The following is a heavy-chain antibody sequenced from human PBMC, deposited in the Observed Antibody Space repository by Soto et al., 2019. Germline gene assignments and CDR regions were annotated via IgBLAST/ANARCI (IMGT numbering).Heavy chain of an antibody. CDR3: ATAYVYDFENSNYYRDAFDI. J-gene: IGHJ3*02. Sequence: GESLKSYCNASGYSFSFYWIGWGRQIPGKGLEWMAIMYPDDSDIRYSPSFEAHVTISADKSTSTAFLQWSSLKASDTAMYYCATAYVYDFENSNYYRDAFDIWGQGTLVPVSS. CDR1: GYSFSFYW. CDR2: MYPDDSDI. D-gene: IGHD3-22*01. V-gene: IGHV5-51*01.